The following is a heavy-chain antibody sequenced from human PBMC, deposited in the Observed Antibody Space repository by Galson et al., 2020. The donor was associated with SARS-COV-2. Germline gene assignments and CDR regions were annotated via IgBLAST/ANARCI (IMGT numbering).Heavy chain of an antibody. V-gene: IGHV3-33*06. D-gene: IGHD3-22*01. J-gene: IGHJ4*02. CDR1: GFTFSSYG. Sequence: GGSLRLSCAASGFTFSSYGMHWVRQAPGKGLEWVAVIWYDGSNKYYADSVKGRFTISRDNSKNTLYLQMNSLRAEDTAVYYCAKGGGYYYDSSGYFLGPSDYFDYWGQGTLVTVSS. CDR3: AKGGGYYYDSSGYFLGPSDYFDY. CDR2: IWYDGSNK.